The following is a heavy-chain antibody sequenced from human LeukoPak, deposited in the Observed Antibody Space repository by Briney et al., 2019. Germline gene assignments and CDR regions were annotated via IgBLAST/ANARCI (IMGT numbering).Heavy chain of an antibody. CDR2: IKPDGSEK. Sequence: GGSLRLSCAASGFTFSSYWMNWVRQAPGKGLEWVANIKPDGSEKYYVDSVEGRFTISRDNAKNSLYLQMDSLRAEDTAVYYCARDSYGDYYFDYWGQGTLVTVSS. CDR1: GFTFSSYW. CDR3: ARDSYGDYYFDY. J-gene: IGHJ4*02. D-gene: IGHD4-17*01. V-gene: IGHV3-7*01.